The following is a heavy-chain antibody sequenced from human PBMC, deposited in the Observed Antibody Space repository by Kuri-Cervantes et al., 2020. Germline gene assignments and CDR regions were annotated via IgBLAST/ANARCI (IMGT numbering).Heavy chain of an antibody. D-gene: IGHD2-2*01. CDR3: TRYCSSSSCPIEAAFDI. CDR2: ISGSSSTI. V-gene: IGHV3-48*01. Sequence: GESLKISCAASGFTFSNYYMNWVRQAPGKGLEWVSSISGSSSTIHYADSVKGRFTISRDDSKNTAYLEMNSLKIDDTAVYYCTRYCSSSSCPIEAAFDIWGQGTMVTVSS. J-gene: IGHJ3*02. CDR1: GFTFSNYY.